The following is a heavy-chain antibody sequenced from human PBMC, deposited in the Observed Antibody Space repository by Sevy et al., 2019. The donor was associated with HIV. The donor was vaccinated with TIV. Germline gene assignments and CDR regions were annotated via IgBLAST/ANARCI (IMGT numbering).Heavy chain of an antibody. Sequence: SESLSLTCTVSGGSINSDHWNWIRQPPGKGLEWIGYVYYTGGTNYNPSLKNRVTISVDRTKNQFSLKLTSVTATDTAVYYCARRNDFDIWGQGTMVTVSS. CDR3: ARRNDFDI. CDR2: VYYTGGT. CDR1: GGSINSDH. J-gene: IGHJ3*02. V-gene: IGHV4-59*08.